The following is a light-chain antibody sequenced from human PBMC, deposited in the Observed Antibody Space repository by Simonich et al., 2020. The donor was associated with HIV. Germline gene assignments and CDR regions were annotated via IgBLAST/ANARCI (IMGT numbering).Light chain of an antibody. V-gene: IGKV4-1*01. CDR1: QSVLHTSNNKNY. CDR2: WAS. Sequence: DIVVTQSPDSLPVSLGERATINCKSSQSVLHTSNNKNYLAWYQQKPGQPPKLLIYWASTRESGVPDRVSGSGSGTLFTLTISSLQAEDVAVYYCQQYYSTPLTFGGGTKVEIK. CDR3: QQYYSTPLT. J-gene: IGKJ4*01.